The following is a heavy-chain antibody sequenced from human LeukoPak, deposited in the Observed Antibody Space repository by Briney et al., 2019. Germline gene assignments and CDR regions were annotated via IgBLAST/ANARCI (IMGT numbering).Heavy chain of an antibody. CDR2: IYYSGST. CDR3: ARHSAGLNDPFDL. V-gene: IGHV4-39*01. D-gene: IGHD6-13*01. Sequence: SETLSLTCTVSGDSISSSDHYWGWIRQPPGKGLEWIGSIYYSGSTYYTPSLKSRVTISVDTSKNQFSLKLSSVTATDTAVYYCARHSAGLNDPFDLWIQGTMVTVSS. J-gene: IGHJ3*01. CDR1: GDSISSSDHY.